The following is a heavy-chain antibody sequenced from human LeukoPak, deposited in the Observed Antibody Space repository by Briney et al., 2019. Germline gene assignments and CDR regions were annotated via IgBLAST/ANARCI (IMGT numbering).Heavy chain of an antibody. D-gene: IGHD2-15*01. CDR3: AKALDSGALPRGASYFAY. CDR1: GFTFSSYA. CDR2: ISGSGGST. V-gene: IGHV3-23*01. Sequence: GGSLRLSCAASGFTFSSYAMSWVRQAPGKGLEWVSAISGSGGSTYYADSVKGRFTISRDNSKNTLYLQMNSLRAEDTAVYYCAKALDSGALPRGASYFAYWGQGTLVTVSS. J-gene: IGHJ4*02.